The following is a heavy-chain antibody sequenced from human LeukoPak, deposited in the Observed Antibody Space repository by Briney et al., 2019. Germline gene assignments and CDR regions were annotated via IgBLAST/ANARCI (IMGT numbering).Heavy chain of an antibody. Sequence: GGSLRLPSAASGFTFSSYGMHWVRQAPGKRLEWVAFIRYDGSNKYYADSVKGRFTISRDNSKNTLYLQMNSLRAEDTAVYYCAHQLSSGYDYEAAFDIWVQGTMVTVSS. J-gene: IGHJ3*02. CDR3: AHQLSSGYDYEAAFDI. CDR2: IRYDGSNK. D-gene: IGHD3-22*01. CDR1: GFTFSSYG. V-gene: IGHV3-30*02.